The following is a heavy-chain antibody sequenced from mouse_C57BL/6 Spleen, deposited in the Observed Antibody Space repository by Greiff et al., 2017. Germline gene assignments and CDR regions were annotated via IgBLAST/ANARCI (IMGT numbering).Heavy chain of an antibody. V-gene: IGHV10-1*01. J-gene: IGHJ4*01. Sequence: EVMLVESGGGLVQPKGSLKLSCAASGFSFNTYAMNWVRQAPGKGLEWVARIRSKSNNYATYYADSVKDRFTISRDDSESMLYLQMNNLKTEDTAMYYCVRQNYYDYPYYAMDYWGQGTSVTVSS. CDR1: GFSFNTYA. CDR3: VRQNYYDYPYYAMDY. CDR2: IRSKSNNYAT. D-gene: IGHD2-4*01.